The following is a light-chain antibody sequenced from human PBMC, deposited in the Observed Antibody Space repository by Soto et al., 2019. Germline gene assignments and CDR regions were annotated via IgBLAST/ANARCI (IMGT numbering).Light chain of an antibody. Sequence: QSAVTQPPSVSGTPGQRVTIFCSGRRSNIGSNLVYWYQQLPGTAPKLLIFSNDQRPSGVPDRFSGSRSCTSASLAISGLRSEDEGDYYWAALDYSPGGVVFGGGTKLTVL. CDR2: SND. CDR1: RSNIGSNL. J-gene: IGLJ2*01. V-gene: IGLV1-47*02. CDR3: AALDYSPGGVV.